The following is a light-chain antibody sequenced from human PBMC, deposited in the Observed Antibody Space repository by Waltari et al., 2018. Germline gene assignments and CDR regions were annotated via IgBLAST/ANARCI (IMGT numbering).Light chain of an antibody. CDR1: QSLLHSDGYNY. V-gene: IGKV2-28*01. CDR3: MQALQTPLT. Sequence: DIVMTQSPLSLPVTPGAPASISCRSSQSLLHSDGYNYLDWYLQKPGQSPHLLIYLGSNRASGVPDRFSGSGSGTDFTLKISRVEAEDVGNYFCMQALQTPLTFGGGTKVEIK. CDR2: LGS. J-gene: IGKJ4*01.